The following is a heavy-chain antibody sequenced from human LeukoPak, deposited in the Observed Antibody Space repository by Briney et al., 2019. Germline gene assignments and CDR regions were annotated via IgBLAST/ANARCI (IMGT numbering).Heavy chain of an antibody. CDR3: ARDPTGTMIVVEGAFDI. CDR1: GLTFRSYG. Sequence: GGSLRLSCAASGLTFRSYGMHWVRQAPGKGLEWVAVIWYDGSNKYYADSVKGRFTISRDNSKNTLYLQMSSLRAEDTAVYYCARDPTGTMIVVEGAFDIWGQGTMVTVSS. J-gene: IGHJ3*02. CDR2: IWYDGSNK. D-gene: IGHD3-22*01. V-gene: IGHV3-33*01.